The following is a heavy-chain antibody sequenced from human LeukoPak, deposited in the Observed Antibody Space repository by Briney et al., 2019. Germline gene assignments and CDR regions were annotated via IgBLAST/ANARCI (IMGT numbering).Heavy chain of an antibody. CDR3: ARASGSYDY. Sequence: GRSLRFSCAASGFPFSTYGMHWVRQAPGKGLEWVAVIWYDGGTKYYADSVKGRFTISRDNSKNTLYLQMNSLRPEDTAVYYCARASGSYDYWGQGTLVTVSS. CDR2: IWYDGGTK. CDR1: GFPFSTYG. V-gene: IGHV3-33*01. D-gene: IGHD1-26*01. J-gene: IGHJ4*02.